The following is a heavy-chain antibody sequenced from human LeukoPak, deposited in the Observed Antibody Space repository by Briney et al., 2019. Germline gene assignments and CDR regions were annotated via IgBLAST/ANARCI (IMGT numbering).Heavy chain of an antibody. CDR1: GGSISSYY. D-gene: IGHD5-24*01. J-gene: IGHJ2*01. CDR3: ARDTVEMSTIRIPWYFDL. CDR2: ISDSGST. V-gene: IGHV4-59*01. Sequence: SETLSLTCTVSGGSISSYYWSWLRQPPGKGLEWIGYISDSGSTNYNPSLKSRVTISVDTSKNQFSLKVSSVTAADTAVYYCARDTVEMSTIRIPWYFDLWGRGTLVTVSS.